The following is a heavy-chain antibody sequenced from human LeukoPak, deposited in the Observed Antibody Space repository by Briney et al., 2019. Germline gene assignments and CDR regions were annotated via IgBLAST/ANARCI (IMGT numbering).Heavy chain of an antibody. Sequence: ESLKISCKGSGYSFTNYWIAWVRQMPGKGLEWMGIIYPGDSDIRYSPSFQGQVTISADNSISTAYLQWSSLKASDTAMYYCARTHTYRSDYWGQGTLVTVSS. V-gene: IGHV5-51*01. CDR2: IYPGDSDI. D-gene: IGHD2-21*01. CDR3: ARTHTYRSDY. CDR1: GYSFTNYW. J-gene: IGHJ4*02.